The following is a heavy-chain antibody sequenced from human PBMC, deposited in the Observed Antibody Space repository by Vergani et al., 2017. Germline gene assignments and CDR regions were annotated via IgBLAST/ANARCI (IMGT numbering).Heavy chain of an antibody. CDR2: IRSSSTYI. D-gene: IGHD2-2*01. Sequence: EVQLVESGGGLVKPGGSLRLSCAASGFTFSSYSMNWVRQAPGKGLDWVSSIRSSSTYIFYADSVKGRFTISRDNAKNSLYQQRHSLRAEDPAVYYCASARLLPAAHYYFDYWGQGTLVTVSS. J-gene: IGHJ4*02. CDR1: GFTFSSYS. V-gene: IGHV3-21*01. CDR3: ASARLLPAAHYYFDY.